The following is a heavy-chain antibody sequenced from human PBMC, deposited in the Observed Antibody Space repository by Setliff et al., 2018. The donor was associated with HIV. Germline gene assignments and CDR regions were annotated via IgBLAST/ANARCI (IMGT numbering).Heavy chain of an antibody. CDR1: GYSISSGYY. V-gene: IGHV4-38-2*01. D-gene: IGHD3-22*01. CDR2: ISHSGST. CDR3: ARLVEAYDSNGVCRDWVWFFDY. Sequence: SETLSLTCVVSGYSISSGYYWGWIRQPPGKGLEWIASISHSGSTYHNPSLKSRVTISVDTSKKQFSLKLSSVTAADTAVYYCARLVEAYDSNGVCRDWVWFFDYWGQGKVVTVSS. J-gene: IGHJ4*02.